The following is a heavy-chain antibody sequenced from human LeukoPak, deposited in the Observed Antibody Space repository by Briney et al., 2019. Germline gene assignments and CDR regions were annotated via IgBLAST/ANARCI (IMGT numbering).Heavy chain of an antibody. CDR3: ARDETPNWGSLGGFDY. D-gene: IGHD7-27*01. V-gene: IGHV6-1*01. CDR1: GDSVSSNSAA. J-gene: IGHJ4*02. Sequence: SQTLSLTCAISGDSVSSNSAAWNWIRQSPSRGLEWLGRTYYRSKWYNDYAVSVKSRITINPDTSKNQFSLQLNSVTPEDTAVYYCARDETPNWGSLGGFDYWGQGTLVTVSP. CDR2: TYYRSKWYN.